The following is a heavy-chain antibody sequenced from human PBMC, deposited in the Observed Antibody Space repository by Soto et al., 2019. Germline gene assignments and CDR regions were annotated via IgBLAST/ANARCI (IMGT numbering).Heavy chain of an antibody. V-gene: IGHV4-59*01. D-gene: IGHD5-18*01. CDR2: IYNSGSS. Sequence: SETLSRTCTVSGGSISSDYWSWIRQAPGEGLGWIGYIYNSGSSNYNPSLKSRVNITLDTPKNQFSLKLSSVTAADTAVYYCARAGGRYSSGYDFFVMDVWGPGATDNVSS. CDR3: ARAGGRYSSGYDFFVMDV. J-gene: IGHJ6*02. CDR1: GGSISSDY.